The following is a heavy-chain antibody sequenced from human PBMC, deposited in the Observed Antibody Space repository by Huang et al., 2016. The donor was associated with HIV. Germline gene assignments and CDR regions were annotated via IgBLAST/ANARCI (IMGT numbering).Heavy chain of an antibody. J-gene: IGHJ6*02. Sequence: LQLQESGPGLVKSSETLSLICTVSGGSISSSSYYWGWIRQPPGKGPEWIGSIYYSGNTYYNPPLKSRVTISVDTSKNQFSLKVNSVTAADTAVYYCVRHGRVAGHYYNNMDVWGRGTTVTVSS. CDR2: IYYSGNT. V-gene: IGHV4-39*01. CDR1: GGSISSSSYY. CDR3: VRHGRVAGHYYNNMDV. D-gene: IGHD6-19*01.